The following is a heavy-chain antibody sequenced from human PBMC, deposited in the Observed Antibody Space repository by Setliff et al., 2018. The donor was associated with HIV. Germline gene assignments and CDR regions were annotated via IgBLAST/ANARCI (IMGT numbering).Heavy chain of an antibody. V-gene: IGHV4-61*10. D-gene: IGHD4-17*01. CDR2: IYTSGNT. J-gene: IGHJ4*02. Sequence: TSETLSLTCTVSGDSISSGGYYWSWIRQPAGQGLEWIGRIYTSGNTNYNPSTNYNPSLKSRLTISVDTSKNQFSLKLRSVTAADTAVYYCARDPPGYGDSNDYWGQGTLVTVSS. CDR1: GDSISSGGYY. CDR3: ARDPPGYGDSNDY.